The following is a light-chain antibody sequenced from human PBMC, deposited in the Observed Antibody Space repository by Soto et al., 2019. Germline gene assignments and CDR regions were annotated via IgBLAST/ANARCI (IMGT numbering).Light chain of an antibody. CDR1: HIISTW. CDR2: KAS. Sequence: DIQMTQSPSTLSASVGDRVTITCRARHIISTWLAWYQQKPGKAPTLLIYKASSLESGVPSRFSGSGSGTEFTLTISSLQPDDFAPYYCQQYNSYPYTFGQGTKLEIK. J-gene: IGKJ2*01. CDR3: QQYNSYPYT. V-gene: IGKV1-5*03.